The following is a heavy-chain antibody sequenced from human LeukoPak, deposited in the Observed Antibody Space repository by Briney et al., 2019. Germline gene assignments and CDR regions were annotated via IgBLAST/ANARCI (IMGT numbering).Heavy chain of an antibody. Sequence: PSETLSLTCTVSGGSMNSYYWSWIRQPPGKGLEWIAYIYNSETNYNPSLKSRATISVDTSKNQFSLRLSSVTAADTAVYYCARHRDYGTGWYGFDYWGQGTLVTVSS. CDR1: GGSMNSYY. J-gene: IGHJ4*02. CDR3: ARHRDYGTGWYGFDY. CDR2: IYNSET. D-gene: IGHD6-19*01. V-gene: IGHV4-59*08.